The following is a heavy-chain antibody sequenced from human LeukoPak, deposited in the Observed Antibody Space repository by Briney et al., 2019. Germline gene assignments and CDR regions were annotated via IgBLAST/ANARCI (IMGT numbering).Heavy chain of an antibody. CDR3: ARGSGTAVNYLVDD. Sequence: QPGGSLRLSCAASGFTFSRYWMHWVRQAPGKGLVWVSHISSDGSSTNYADSVKGRFTISRDNAKNTLYLQMNSLRAEDTAAYYCARGSGTAVNYLVDDWGQGTLVTVSS. V-gene: IGHV3-74*01. J-gene: IGHJ4*02. CDR1: GFTFSRYW. D-gene: IGHD4-23*01. CDR2: ISSDGSST.